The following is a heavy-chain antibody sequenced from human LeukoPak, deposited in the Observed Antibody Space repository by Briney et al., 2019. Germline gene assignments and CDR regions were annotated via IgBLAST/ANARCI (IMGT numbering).Heavy chain of an antibody. Sequence: SSETLSVTCSVSNDSISRGDYYWSWIRQPPGKGLEWIGYIFYSGNTYYNPSLKSRIAISVDTSKNQFSLKLSSVTAADTAVYYCARLGYSDYVDYWGQGTLVTVSS. D-gene: IGHD5-12*01. J-gene: IGHJ4*02. CDR1: NDSISRGDYY. V-gene: IGHV4-30-4*01. CDR3: ARLGYSDYVDY. CDR2: IFYSGNT.